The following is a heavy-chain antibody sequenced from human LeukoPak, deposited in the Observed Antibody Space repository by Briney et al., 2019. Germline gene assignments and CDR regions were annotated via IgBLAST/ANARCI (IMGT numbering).Heavy chain of an antibody. D-gene: IGHD1-26*01. CDR3: ARDFNPAGSVYFDY. V-gene: IGHV1-2*02. J-gene: IGHJ4*02. CDR1: GYTFTGYY. Sequence: ASVKVSCKASGYTFTGYYMHWVRQAPGQGLEWMGWINPNSGGTNYAQKFQGRVTMTRDTSISTAYMELSRLRSDDTAVYYCARDFNPAGSVYFDYWGQGTLVTVSS. CDR2: INPNSGGT.